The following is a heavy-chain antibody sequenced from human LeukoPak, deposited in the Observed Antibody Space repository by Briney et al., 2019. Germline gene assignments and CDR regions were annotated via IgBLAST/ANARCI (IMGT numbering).Heavy chain of an antibody. J-gene: IGHJ4*02. Sequence: PGRSLRLSCAASGFTFSNYGMHWVRQAPGKGLEWVAVMSYDGGNKYYADSVKGRFSISRDNSKNTLYLQMNSLRTEDTAVYHCAKDRQGDYGDFDSPDYWGQGTLVTVSS. CDR1: GFTFSNYG. CDR3: AKDRQGDYGDFDSPDY. D-gene: IGHD4-17*01. V-gene: IGHV3-30*18. CDR2: MSYDGGNK.